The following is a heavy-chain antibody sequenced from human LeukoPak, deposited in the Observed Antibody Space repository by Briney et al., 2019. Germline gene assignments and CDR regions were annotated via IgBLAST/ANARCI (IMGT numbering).Heavy chain of an antibody. CDR3: ARDGSYCSSTSCWAGGYYYYGMDV. CDR2: INHSGST. J-gene: IGHJ6*02. Sequence: PGGSLRLSCAASGFTFSDYYMSWIRQPPGKGLEWIGEINHSGSTDYNPSLKSRVTISVDTSKNQFSLKLSSVTAADTAVYYCARDGSYCSSTSCWAGGYYYYGMDVWGQGTTVTVSS. D-gene: IGHD2-2*01. V-gene: IGHV4-34*01. CDR1: GFTFSDYY.